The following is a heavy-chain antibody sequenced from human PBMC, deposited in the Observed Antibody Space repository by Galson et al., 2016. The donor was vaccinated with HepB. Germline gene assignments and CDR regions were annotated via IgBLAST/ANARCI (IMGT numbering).Heavy chain of an antibody. D-gene: IGHD2-2*01. CDR3: ARGCPGFSFSS. CDR1: GDSVSSNSPA. CDR2: TFYRSKWYN. V-gene: IGHV6-1*01. Sequence: CAISGDSVSSNSPAWNWIRQSPSRGLEWLGSTFYRSKWYNEYAVSVRGRLTISPDTSRNQFSLQLNSVTPDDSAVYYCARGCPGFSFSSWGQGTLVAVSS. J-gene: IGHJ5*02.